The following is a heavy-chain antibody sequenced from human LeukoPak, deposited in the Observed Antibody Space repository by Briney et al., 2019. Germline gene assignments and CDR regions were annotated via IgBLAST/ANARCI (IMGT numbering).Heavy chain of an antibody. Sequence: SETLSLTCAVYGGSFSGYYWSWIRQPPGKGLEWIGEINHSGSTNYNPSLKGRVTISVDTSKNQFSLKLSSVTAADTAVYYCARGRSRYYGSGSYYNEWGQGTLVTVSS. V-gene: IGHV4-34*01. CDR3: ARGRSRYYGSGSYYNE. CDR2: INHSGST. D-gene: IGHD3-10*01. J-gene: IGHJ4*02. CDR1: GGSFSGYY.